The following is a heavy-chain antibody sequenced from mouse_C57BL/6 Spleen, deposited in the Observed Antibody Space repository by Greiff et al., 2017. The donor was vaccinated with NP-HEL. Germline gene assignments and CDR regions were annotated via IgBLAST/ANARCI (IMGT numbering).Heavy chain of an antibody. V-gene: IGHV1-18*01. CDR3: AREGMGLRLAMDY. CDR1: GYTFTDYN. CDR2: INPNNGGT. J-gene: IGHJ4*01. D-gene: IGHD2-4*01. Sequence: VQLKESGPELVKPGASVKIPCKASGYTFTDYNMDWVKQSHGKSLEWIGDINPNNGGTIYNQKFKGKATLTVDKSSSTAYMELRSLTSEDTAVDYCAREGMGLRLAMDYWGQGTSVTVSS.